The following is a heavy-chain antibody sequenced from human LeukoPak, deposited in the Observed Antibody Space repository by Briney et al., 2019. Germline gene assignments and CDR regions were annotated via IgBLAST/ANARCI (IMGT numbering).Heavy chain of an antibody. CDR3: ARGVYGSGSYGDY. J-gene: IGHJ4*02. Sequence: GGSLRLSCAASGFTFSSYSMNWVRQAPGKGLEWVSYISSSSSTIYYADSVKGRFTISRDNAKNSLYLQMNSLRAEDTAVYYCARGVYGSGSYGDYWGQGALVTVSS. V-gene: IGHV3-48*04. D-gene: IGHD3-10*01. CDR2: ISSSSSTI. CDR1: GFTFSSYS.